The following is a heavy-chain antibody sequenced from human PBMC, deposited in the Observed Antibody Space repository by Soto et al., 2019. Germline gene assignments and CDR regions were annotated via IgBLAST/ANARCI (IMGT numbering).Heavy chain of an antibody. CDR3: ARVLKSIGWDNDVYDL. CDR2: IDTYGSAT. J-gene: IGHJ3*01. CDR1: GFTFNSYA. Sequence: LRLSCGGSGFTFNSYAISWVRQPPGKGLMWVSRIDTYGSATKYADSVEGRFTISRDNAGNTLYLQMDFLSAEDTAVYYCARVLKSIGWDNDVYDLWGQGTMVTVSS. D-gene: IGHD6-19*01. V-gene: IGHV3-74*01.